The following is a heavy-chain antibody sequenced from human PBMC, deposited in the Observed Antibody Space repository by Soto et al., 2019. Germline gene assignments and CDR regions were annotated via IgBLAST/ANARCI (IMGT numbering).Heavy chain of an antibody. CDR3: ARAHWDDFYYYGMDV. V-gene: IGHV3-33*01. CDR1: GFTFSSYG. J-gene: IGHJ6*02. D-gene: IGHD1-1*01. Sequence: GGSLRLSCAASGFTFSSYGMHWARQAPGKGLEWGAVIWYDGSNKYYADSVKGRFTISRDNSKNTLYLQMNSLRAEDTAVYYCARAHWDDFYYYGMDVWGQGTTVTVSS. CDR2: IWYDGSNK.